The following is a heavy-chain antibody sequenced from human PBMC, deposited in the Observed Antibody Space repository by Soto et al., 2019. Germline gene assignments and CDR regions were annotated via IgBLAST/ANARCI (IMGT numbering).Heavy chain of an antibody. Sequence: DLEWIGYIYYSGTSYYNPSLKSRVTISVDTSKNQFSLKLSSVIAADTAVYYCARVGISGTIDAFDIWGQGTMVTVSS. CDR3: ARVGISGTIDAFDI. J-gene: IGHJ3*02. V-gene: IGHV4-31*02. D-gene: IGHD1-20*01. CDR2: IYYSGTS.